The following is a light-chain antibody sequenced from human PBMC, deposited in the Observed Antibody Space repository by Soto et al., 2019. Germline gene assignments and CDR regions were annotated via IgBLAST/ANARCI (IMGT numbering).Light chain of an antibody. Sequence: ESVLTQSPGTLSMSPGERATLSCRASQSVSSSYSAWYQQKPGQAPRLLIYGASRRATGITDRFSGRGSGTHFPLTISRLEPEDFAVYYSQQYGSSPFTFGPGTKVDIK. CDR2: GAS. J-gene: IGKJ3*01. CDR3: QQYGSSPFT. CDR1: QSVSSSY. V-gene: IGKV3-20*01.